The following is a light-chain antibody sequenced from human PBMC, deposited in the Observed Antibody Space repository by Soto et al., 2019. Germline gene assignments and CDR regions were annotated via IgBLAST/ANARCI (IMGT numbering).Light chain of an antibody. CDR2: KAS. CDR1: QSVRGW. J-gene: IGKJ1*01. CDR3: QQYSSSSPET. V-gene: IGKV1-5*03. Sequence: DIQMTQSPSTLSASVGDRVTITCRASQSVRGWLAWYQQKPGKAPSLLIYKASSLGSGVPSRFSGSGSGIEFTHTISSLQPDDFATSYCQQYSSSSPETFGQGTKVEIK.